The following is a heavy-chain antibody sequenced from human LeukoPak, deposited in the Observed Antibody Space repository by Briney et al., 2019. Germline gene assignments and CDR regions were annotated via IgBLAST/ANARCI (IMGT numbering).Heavy chain of an antibody. D-gene: IGHD6-13*01. CDR1: GGSFRTYP. J-gene: IGHJ6*02. V-gene: IGHV1-8*01. CDR3: ARGLVTAAAGKGGYYGMDV. Sequence: ASVKVSCKASGGSFRTYPISWVRQAPGQGLEWMGWMNPNSGNTGYAQKFQGRVTMTRNTSISTAYMELSSLRSEDTAVYYCARGLVTAAAGKGGYYGMDVWGQGTTVTVSS. CDR2: MNPNSGNT.